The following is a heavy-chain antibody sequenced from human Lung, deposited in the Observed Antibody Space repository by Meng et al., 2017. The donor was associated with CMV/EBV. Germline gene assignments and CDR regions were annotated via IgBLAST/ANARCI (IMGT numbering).Heavy chain of an antibody. CDR2: ISRSGST. V-gene: IGHV4-34*01. CDR1: GVPLTNYY. D-gene: IGHD2-15*01. CDR3: ARALYCSLGPCYSWVH. J-gene: IGHJ4*02. Sequence: YGVPLTNYYWTWIRQPPGKGLEWIGNISRSGSTNYNPSLDSRVTISVDSSRNQVSLKVNSVTAADAAVYYCARALYCSLGPCYSWVHWGQGTLVTVSS.